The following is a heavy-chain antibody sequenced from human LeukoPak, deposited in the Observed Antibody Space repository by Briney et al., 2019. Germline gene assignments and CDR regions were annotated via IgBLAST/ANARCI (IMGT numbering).Heavy chain of an antibody. CDR1: GFTFSSYG. J-gene: IGHJ6*02. CDR3: ARDRLVSTLAYGMDV. Sequence: GGPLRLSCAASGFTFSSYGMHWVRQAPGKGLEWVAVIWYDGSNKYYADSVKGRFTISRDNSKNTLYLQMNSLRAEDTAVYYCARDRLVSTLAYGMDVWGQGTTVTVSS. V-gene: IGHV3-33*01. D-gene: IGHD2-8*02. CDR2: IWYDGSNK.